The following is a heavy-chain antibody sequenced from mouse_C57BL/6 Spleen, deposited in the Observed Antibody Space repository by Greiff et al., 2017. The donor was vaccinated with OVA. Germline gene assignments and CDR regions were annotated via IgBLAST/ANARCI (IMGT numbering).Heavy chain of an antibody. CDR1: GFTFSSYA. V-gene: IGHV5-4*03. J-gene: IGHJ1*03. CDR2: ISDGGSYT. CDR3: ASYYGSSPYWYFDV. D-gene: IGHD1-1*01. Sequence: EVKVVESGGGLVKPGGSLKLSCAASGFTFSSYAMSWVRQTPEKRLEWVATISDGGSYTNYPDNVKGRFTISRDNAKNNLYLQMSHLKSEDTAMYYCASYYGSSPYWYFDVWGTGTTVTVSS.